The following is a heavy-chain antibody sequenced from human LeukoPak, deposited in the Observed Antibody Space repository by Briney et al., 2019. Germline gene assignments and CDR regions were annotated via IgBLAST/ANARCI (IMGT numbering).Heavy chain of an antibody. J-gene: IGHJ5*02. CDR1: GFTFSSHG. CDR2: IWYDGSNN. Sequence: GGSLRLSCAASGFTFSSHGFHWVRQAPGKGLEWVAVIWYDGSNNYYADSVKGRFTISRDNSKNTLYLQMNSLRAEDTAVYYCARALAPYYDFWSWFDPWGQGTLVTVSS. D-gene: IGHD3-3*01. CDR3: ARALAPYYDFWSWFDP. V-gene: IGHV3-30*19.